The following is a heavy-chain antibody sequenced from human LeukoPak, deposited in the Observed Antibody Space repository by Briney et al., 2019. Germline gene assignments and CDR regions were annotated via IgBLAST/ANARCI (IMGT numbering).Heavy chain of an antibody. J-gene: IGHJ4*02. CDR1: GFTFGDYA. CDR2: ITYDATTK. Sequence: GRSLRLSCAASGFTFGDYAMHWVRQAPGKGLEWVAVITYDATTKYYADSVKGRFTISRDNSKTTQFLQMNSLRAEDTAVYYCAKGSDYYGSGSYFLDYWGQGTLVTVSS. CDR3: AKGSDYYGSGSYFLDY. V-gene: IGHV3-30*04. D-gene: IGHD3-10*01.